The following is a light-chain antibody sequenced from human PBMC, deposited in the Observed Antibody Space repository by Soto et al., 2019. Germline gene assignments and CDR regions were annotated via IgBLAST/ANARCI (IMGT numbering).Light chain of an antibody. CDR3: QQYDNSLRT. CDR2: GAS. V-gene: IGKV3-20*01. J-gene: IGKJ1*01. Sequence: RVLTQSPGTLSLSPGERATLSCRASQSVNSNYLAWYQQKPGQSPRVVVYGASSRATGIPDRFSGSGSGTDFTLTITRLEPEDFAVYYCQQYDNSLRTFGQGTKVEIK. CDR1: QSVNSNY.